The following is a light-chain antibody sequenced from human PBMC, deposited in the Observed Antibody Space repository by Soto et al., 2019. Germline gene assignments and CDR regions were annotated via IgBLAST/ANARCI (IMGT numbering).Light chain of an antibody. J-gene: IGLJ2*01. Sequence: QSVLTQSPSASASLGASVKLTCTLSSGHSSYAIAWHQQPPEKGPRYLMRLNSDGSHSKGDGIPDRFSGSSSGAERYLTLSSLQSEDEADYYCQTWGTGIRVVFGGGTKLTVL. CDR1: SGHSSYA. CDR2: LNSDGSH. CDR3: QTWGTGIRVV. V-gene: IGLV4-69*01.